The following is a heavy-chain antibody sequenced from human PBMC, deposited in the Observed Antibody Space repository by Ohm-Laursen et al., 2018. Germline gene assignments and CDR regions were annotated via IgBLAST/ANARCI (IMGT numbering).Heavy chain of an antibody. CDR1: GFTFSSYG. CDR2: ISYDGSNK. J-gene: IGHJ1*01. V-gene: IGHV3-30*18. D-gene: IGHD2-15*01. CDR3: AKEKSLLVVAAILYFQH. Sequence: SLRLSCAASGFTFSSYGMHWVRQAPGKGLEWVAVISYDGSNKYYADSVKGRFTISRDNSKNTLYLQMNSLRAEDTAVYYCAKEKSLLVVAAILYFQHWGQGTLVTVSS.